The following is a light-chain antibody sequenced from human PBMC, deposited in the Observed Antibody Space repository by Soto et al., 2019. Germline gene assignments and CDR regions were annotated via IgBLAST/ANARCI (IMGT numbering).Light chain of an antibody. CDR2: DVN. Sequence: QSALTQPPSASGSPGQSVTISCTGSSSDVGRYDYVSWYQHHPGKAPKVMMFDVNKRPSGVPDRFSGSRSGNTASLTVSGLQAEDEADYFCSSYAGNNIYVFGTATKVTVL. V-gene: IGLV2-8*01. CDR3: SSYAGNNIYV. CDR1: SSDVGRYDY. J-gene: IGLJ1*01.